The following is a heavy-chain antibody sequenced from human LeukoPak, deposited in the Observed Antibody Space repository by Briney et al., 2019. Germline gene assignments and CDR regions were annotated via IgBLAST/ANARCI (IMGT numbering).Heavy chain of an antibody. CDR1: GGSISNDY. V-gene: IGHV4-59*01. J-gene: IGHJ4*02. CDR3: AREQWGLVDY. CDR2: IYYSGST. Sequence: SETLSLTCSASGGSISNDYWNWIRQPPGKGLEWIGNIYYSGSTNYNPSLKSRVTISVDTSKNQFSLKLSSMTAADTAVCYCAREQWGLVDYWGQGTLVTVSS. D-gene: IGHD1-26*01.